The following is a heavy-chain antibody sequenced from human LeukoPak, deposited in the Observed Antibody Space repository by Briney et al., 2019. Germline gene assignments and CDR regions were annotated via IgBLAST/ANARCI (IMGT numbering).Heavy chain of an antibody. V-gene: IGHV3-23*01. CDR3: AKGSYYDSSGSFYFDY. CDR1: GFTFSSYA. D-gene: IGHD3-22*01. Sequence: GGSLRLSCAASGFTFSSYAMSWVRQAPGKGLEWVSGISGSGDNTYYADSVKGRFTTSRDNSKNTLYVQVNSLGTEDTAAYYCAKGSYYDSSGSFYFDYWGQGTLVTVSS. J-gene: IGHJ4*02. CDR2: ISGSGDNT.